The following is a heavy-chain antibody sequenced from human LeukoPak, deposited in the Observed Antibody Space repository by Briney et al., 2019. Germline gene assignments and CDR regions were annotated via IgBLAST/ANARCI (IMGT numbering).Heavy chain of an antibody. D-gene: IGHD3-3*01. CDR1: GGTFSSYA. Sequence: GSSVKVSCKASGGTFSSYAISWVRQAPGQGLEWMGWISAYNGNTNYAQKLQGRVTMTTDTSTSTAYMELRSLRSDDTAVYYCARDAQPPFYDFWSGYYSKNGNNWFDPWGQGTLVTVSS. J-gene: IGHJ5*02. V-gene: IGHV1-18*01. CDR2: ISAYNGNT. CDR3: ARDAQPPFYDFWSGYYSKNGNNWFDP.